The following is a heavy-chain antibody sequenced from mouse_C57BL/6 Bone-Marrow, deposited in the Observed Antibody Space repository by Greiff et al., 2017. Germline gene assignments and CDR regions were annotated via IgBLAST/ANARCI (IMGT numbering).Heavy chain of an antibody. V-gene: IGHV1-81*01. CDR3: ARATIVVTTGRFAY. J-gene: IGHJ3*01. Sequence: QVQLQQSGAELARPGASVKLSCKASGYTFTSYGISWVKQRTGQGLEWIGEIYPRSGITYYNEKFKGKATLTADKSSSTAYMELRSLTSEDSAVYFCARATIVVTTGRFAYWGQGTLVTVSA. CDR1: GYTFTSYG. CDR2: IYPRSGIT. D-gene: IGHD2-12*01.